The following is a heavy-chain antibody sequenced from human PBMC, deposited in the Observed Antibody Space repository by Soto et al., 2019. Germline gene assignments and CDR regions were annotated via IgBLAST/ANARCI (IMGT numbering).Heavy chain of an antibody. CDR2: ISYDGSNK. V-gene: IGHV3-30*18. CDR1: GFTFSSYG. D-gene: IGHD2-21*02. J-gene: IGHJ4*02. CDR3: AKGKVPVVVTAPFHY. Sequence: QVQLVESGGGVVQPGRSLRLSCAASGFTFSSYGMHWVGQAPGKGLEWVADISYDGSNKYYVDSVKGRFTISRDNSKNTLYLQMNSLRAVDTAVYYCAKGKVPVVVTAPFHYWGQGTLVTVSS.